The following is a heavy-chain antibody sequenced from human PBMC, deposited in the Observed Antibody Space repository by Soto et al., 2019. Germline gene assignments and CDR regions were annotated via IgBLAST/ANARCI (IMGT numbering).Heavy chain of an antibody. Sequence: GGSLRLSCAASGFSFSDYSTNCVRQAPWKGLEWLAYIRAGVGIIKYADSVEGRFTISRDNAKNSLYLQMNSLRDEDTAVYYCARDHRYPPDISGQGTRVTVSS. V-gene: IGHV3-48*02. D-gene: IGHD1-20*01. J-gene: IGHJ3*02. CDR2: IRAGVGII. CDR1: GFSFSDYS. CDR3: ARDHRYPPDI.